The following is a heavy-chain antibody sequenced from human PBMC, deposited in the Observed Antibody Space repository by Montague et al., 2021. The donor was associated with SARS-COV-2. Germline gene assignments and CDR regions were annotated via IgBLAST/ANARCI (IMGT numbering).Heavy chain of an antibody. CDR1: GFSLSTSGMC. CDR2: IDWDDDK. CDR3: ARMRIAAAGSPFDI. J-gene: IGHJ3*02. V-gene: IGHV2-70*11. Sequence: PALVKPTQTLTLTCTFSGFSLSTSGMCVSWIRQPPGKALEWLARIDWDDDKYYSTSLKTRLTISKDTSKNQVVLTMTNMDPVDTATYYCARMRIAAAGSPFDIGGQGTMVTVSS. D-gene: IGHD6-13*01.